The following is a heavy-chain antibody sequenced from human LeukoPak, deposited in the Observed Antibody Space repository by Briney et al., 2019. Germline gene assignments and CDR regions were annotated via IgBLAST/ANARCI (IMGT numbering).Heavy chain of an antibody. CDR3: ARGTLYRGWSYYLDF. CDR2: VYYSGTT. D-gene: IGHD6-19*01. CDR1: GDSISLSFYY. J-gene: IGHJ4*02. Sequence: SETLSLTCSVSGDSISLSFYYWGWIRQPPGKALEWIGSVYYSGTTSYNPSLKSRVTILVDMSKNHFSLRLRSVTAADTAMYYCARGTLYRGWSYYLDFWGQGSQVTVSS. V-gene: IGHV4-39*07.